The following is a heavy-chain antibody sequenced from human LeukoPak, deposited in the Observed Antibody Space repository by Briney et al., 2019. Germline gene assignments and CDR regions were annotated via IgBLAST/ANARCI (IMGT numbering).Heavy chain of an antibody. J-gene: IGHJ4*02. V-gene: IGHV4-39*01. CDR3: ARHGRLEEGISY. CDR1: GGSISSSIYY. D-gene: IGHD1-1*01. CDR2: IYYSGST. Sequence: SETLSLTCTVSGGSISSSIYYWGWIRQPPGRGLEWFGSIYYSGSTYYNPSLKSRVPISVDTSKNQFPLTLSSVTAPASAALPLARHGRLEEGISYWGEGTLVTVSS.